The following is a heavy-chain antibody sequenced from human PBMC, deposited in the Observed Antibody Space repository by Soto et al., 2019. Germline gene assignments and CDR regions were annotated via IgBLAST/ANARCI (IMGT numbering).Heavy chain of an antibody. CDR1: GATFSSYA. CDR2: IIRIFGTA. D-gene: IGHD6-25*01. CDR3: ARSSGGNRALIFDY. V-gene: IGHV1-69*13. J-gene: IGHJ4*02. Sequence: SVKVSGKAPGATFSSYAIRSVPQPPGQWLEWMGGIIRIFGTANYAQKFQGRVTITADESTSTAYMELSSLRSEDTAVYYCARSSGGNRALIFDYWGQGTLVTVSS.